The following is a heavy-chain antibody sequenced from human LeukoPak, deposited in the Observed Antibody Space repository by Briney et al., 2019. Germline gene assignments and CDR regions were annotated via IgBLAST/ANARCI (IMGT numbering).Heavy chain of an antibody. CDR1: GGTFSSYA. CDR3: ASDDGTPGFDYFDY. CDR2: IIPNFGTA. J-gene: IGHJ4*02. V-gene: IGHV1-69*13. Sequence: SVKVSCKASGGTFSSYAISWVRQAPGQGLEWMGGIIPNFGTANYAQKFQGRVTITADESTSTAYMELSSLRSEDTAVYYCASDDGTPGFDYFDYWGQGTLVTVSS. D-gene: IGHD1-26*01.